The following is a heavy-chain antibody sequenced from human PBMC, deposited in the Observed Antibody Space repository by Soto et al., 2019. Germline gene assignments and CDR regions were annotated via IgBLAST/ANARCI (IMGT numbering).Heavy chain of an antibody. CDR3: ASDFGGLFDY. J-gene: IGHJ4*02. V-gene: IGHV1-24*01. CDR1: GYTLTELY. Sequence: ASVKVSCYVSGYTLTELYMHWVRQAPGKGLEWMGGFDPEHGEKINAQKFQGRVTMTEDTSTNTAYMELSSLRFEDTAVYYCASDFGGLFDYWGQGTLVTVSS. D-gene: IGHD4-17*01. CDR2: FDPEHGEK.